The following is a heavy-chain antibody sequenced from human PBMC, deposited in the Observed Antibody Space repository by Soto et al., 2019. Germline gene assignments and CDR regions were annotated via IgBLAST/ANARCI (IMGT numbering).Heavy chain of an antibody. Sequence: GGSLRLSCAASGFTFSTYAMSWVRQAPGKGLEWVSAISGSGGSTYYADPVKGRFTISRDNSKNTLYLQMNSLKTEDTAVYYCTRQRLYYYGSGSYYAPHYYYGMDVWGQGTTVTVSS. J-gene: IGHJ6*02. CDR3: TRQRLYYYGSGSYYAPHYYYGMDV. V-gene: IGHV3-23*01. CDR2: ISGSGGST. D-gene: IGHD3-10*01. CDR1: GFTFSTYA.